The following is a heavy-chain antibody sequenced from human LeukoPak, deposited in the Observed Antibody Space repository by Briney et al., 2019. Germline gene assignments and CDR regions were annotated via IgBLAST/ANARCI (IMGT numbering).Heavy chain of an antibody. CDR3: ARVLYRYYFDY. D-gene: IGHD2-15*01. CDR1: GGSIRSGDYY. V-gene: IGHV4-30-4*01. CDR2: IYYSGST. J-gene: IGHJ4*02. Sequence: SQTLSLTCTVSGGSIRSGDYYSSWIRKPPGKGLEWIGYIYYSGSTYYNPSLKSRDTISVDTSKNQFSLQLSSVTAANTAVYYCARVLYRYYFDYWGQGTLVTVSS.